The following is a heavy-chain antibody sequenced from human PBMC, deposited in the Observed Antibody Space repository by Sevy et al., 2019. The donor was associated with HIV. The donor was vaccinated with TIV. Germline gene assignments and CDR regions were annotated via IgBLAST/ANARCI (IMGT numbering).Heavy chain of an antibody. CDR2: LSFGCGRI. V-gene: IGHV3-23*01. D-gene: IGHD2-8*01. Sequence: GGSLRLSCVASGFNFNIYGFSWVRQAPGKGLGWVSTLSFGCGRINYADSVQGRFTISRDDSKKTLYLEMHSLRVEDTAVYYCAREGCTKPHDYWGQGTLVTVSS. CDR1: GFNFNIYG. CDR3: AREGCTKPHDY. J-gene: IGHJ4*02.